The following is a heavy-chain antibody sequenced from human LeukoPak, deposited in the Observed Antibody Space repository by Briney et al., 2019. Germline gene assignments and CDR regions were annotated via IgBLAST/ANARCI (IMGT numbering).Heavy chain of an antibody. CDR2: ISSSSSYI. J-gene: IGHJ4*02. D-gene: IGHD1-26*01. CDR1: GFTFSSYS. CDR3: ARDPRGKVGATVGL. Sequence: PGGSLRLSCAASGFTFSSYSMNWVRQAPGKGLEWVSSISSSSSYIYYADSVEGRFTISRDNAKNSLYLQMNSLRAEDTAVYYCARDPRGKVGATVGLWGQGTLVTVSS. V-gene: IGHV3-21*01.